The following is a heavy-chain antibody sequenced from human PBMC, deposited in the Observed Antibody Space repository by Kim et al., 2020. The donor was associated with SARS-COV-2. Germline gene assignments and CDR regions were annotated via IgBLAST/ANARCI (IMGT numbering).Heavy chain of an antibody. V-gene: IGHV1-46*01. CDR1: GYTFTSYY. CDR3: ARDPVFGIYCGGDCYEYGAFDI. CDR2: INPSGGST. Sequence: ASVKVSCKASGYTFTSYYMHWVRQAPGQGLEWMGIINPSGGSTSYAQKFQGRVTMTRDTSTSTVYMELSSLRSEDTAVYYCARDPVFGIYCGGDCYEYGAFDIWGQGTMVTVSS. D-gene: IGHD2-21*02. J-gene: IGHJ3*02.